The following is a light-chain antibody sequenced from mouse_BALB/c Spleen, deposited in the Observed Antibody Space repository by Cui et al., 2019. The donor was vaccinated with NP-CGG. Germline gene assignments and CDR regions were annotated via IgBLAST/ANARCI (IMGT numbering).Light chain of an antibody. Sequence: QAVVTPEPALTTSPGATVSLTCRPSTGTVTTSNYANWVQEKPDHLFTGLIGGTNNRAPGVPARFSGSLIGDKAALTITGTQTEDEAIYFCALWYNNHWVFGGGTKLTVL. V-gene: IGLV1*01. CDR2: GTN. CDR1: TGTVTTSNY. J-gene: IGLJ1*01. CDR3: ALWYNNHWV.